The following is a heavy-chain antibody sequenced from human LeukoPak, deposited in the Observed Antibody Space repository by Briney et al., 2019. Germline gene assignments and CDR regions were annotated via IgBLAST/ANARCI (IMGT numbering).Heavy chain of an antibody. CDR2: ISGSGGST. CDR3: AKDSGGSSWFDY. CDR1: GFTFSSYE. D-gene: IGHD6-13*01. V-gene: IGHV3-23*01. Sequence: GGSLRLSCAASGFTFSSYEMNWVRQAPGKGLEWVSAISGSGGSTYYADSVKGRFTISRDNSKNTLYLQMNSLRAEDTAVYYCAKDSGGSSWFDYWGQGTLVTVSS. J-gene: IGHJ4*02.